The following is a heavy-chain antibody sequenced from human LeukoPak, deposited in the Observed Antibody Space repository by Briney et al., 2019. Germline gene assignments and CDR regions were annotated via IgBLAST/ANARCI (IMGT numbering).Heavy chain of an antibody. CDR1: GFTFSSYE. Sequence: PGGSLRLSCAASGFTFSSYEMNWVRQAPGKGLEWVSCISSSGRTIYYADSVRGRFTISRDNAKNSLYLQMNSLSADDTAIYFCAKGRRDGYNYPFFDSWGQGAWVIVSS. CDR2: ISSSGRTI. J-gene: IGHJ4*02. D-gene: IGHD5-24*01. CDR3: AKGRRDGYNYPFFDS. V-gene: IGHV3-48*03.